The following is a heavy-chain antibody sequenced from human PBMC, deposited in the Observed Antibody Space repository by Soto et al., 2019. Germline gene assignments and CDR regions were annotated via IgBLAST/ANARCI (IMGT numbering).Heavy chain of an antibody. J-gene: IGHJ4*02. V-gene: IGHV3-21*06. CDR2: ISSTTNYI. CDR1: GFIFTRYS. Sequence: SLRFSCAASGFIFTRYSMNWVRQAPGKGLEWVSSISSTTNYIYYGDSMKGRFTISRDNAKNSLYLEMNSLRAEDTAVYYCARESEDLTSNFDYWGQGTLVTVSS. CDR3: ARESEDLTSNFDY.